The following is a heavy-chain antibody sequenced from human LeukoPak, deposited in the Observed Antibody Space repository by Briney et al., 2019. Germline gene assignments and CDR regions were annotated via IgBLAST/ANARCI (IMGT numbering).Heavy chain of an antibody. J-gene: IGHJ4*02. CDR2: ISAYNGNT. D-gene: IGHD3-10*01. V-gene: IGHV1-18*04. Sequence: GASVKVSCTASGYTFTNYGISWVRQAPGQGLEGMGWISAYNGNTNYAQKLQGRVTITTDTSTSTAYMELRSLRSDDTAVYHCARDTLLWFGEQTDYWGQGTPVNGSS. CDR1: GYTFTNYG. CDR3: ARDTLLWFGEQTDY.